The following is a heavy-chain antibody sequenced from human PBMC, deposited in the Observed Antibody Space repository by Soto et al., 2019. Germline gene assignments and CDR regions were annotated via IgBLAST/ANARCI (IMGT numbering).Heavy chain of an antibody. CDR1: GFPFSDHY. Sequence: PGGSLRLSCAAFGFPFSDHYMDWVRQAPGKGLEWVGRIRNKANSYTTEYAASVKGRFTISRDDSKNSLFLQMNSLKTEDTAVYYCSRAGILTTPYYFDYWGQGTLVTVSS. CDR3: SRAGILTTPYYFDY. D-gene: IGHD4-4*01. J-gene: IGHJ4*01. V-gene: IGHV3-72*01. CDR2: IRNKANSYTT.